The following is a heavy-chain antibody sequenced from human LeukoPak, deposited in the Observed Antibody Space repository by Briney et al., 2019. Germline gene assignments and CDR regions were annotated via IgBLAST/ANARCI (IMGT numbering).Heavy chain of an antibody. J-gene: IGHJ4*02. CDR2: VIPSGGST. CDR1: EYTFTSYY. D-gene: IGHD6-19*01. CDR3: ARVVTDSSGWYHSDY. Sequence: ASVKVSCKASEYTFTSYYIHWVRQAPGQGLEWMGIVIPSGGSTTYAQTFQGRVTMTRDTSTRTVYMELSSLRSEDPAVYYWARVVTDSSGWYHSDYWGQGTLVTVSS. V-gene: IGHV1-46*01.